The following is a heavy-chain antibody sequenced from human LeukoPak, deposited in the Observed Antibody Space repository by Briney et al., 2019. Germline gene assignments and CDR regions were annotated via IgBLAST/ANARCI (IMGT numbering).Heavy chain of an antibody. D-gene: IGHD2-15*01. CDR2: IDDRGNT. V-gene: IGHV4-30-4*01. CDR1: GGSISRGDYY. Sequence: SQTLSLTCTVSGGSISRGDYYWGWIRQPPGKGLEWIGNIDDRGNTDYNPSLKSRVTISIDTSKNQFSLKVKSVTAADTAVYYCAREQQGYCSSSSCLFDFWGQGTMVTVSS. CDR3: AREQQGYCSSSSCLFDF. J-gene: IGHJ3*01.